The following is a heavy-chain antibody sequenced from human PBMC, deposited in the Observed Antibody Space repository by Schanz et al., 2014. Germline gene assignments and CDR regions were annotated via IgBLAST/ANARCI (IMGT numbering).Heavy chain of an antibody. V-gene: IGHV4-59*12. CDR2: IIHSGST. Sequence: QLQLQESGPGLVKPSETLSLTCTVSGGSISSYYWSWIRQPPGKGLEWIGEIIHSGSTNYNASLKSRVSISVDTSKKQFSLELTSVTAADTAVYYCARGREIVVASTGIDYWGQGTLVTVSS. D-gene: IGHD3-22*01. CDR1: GGSISSYY. CDR3: ARGREIVVASTGIDY. J-gene: IGHJ4*02.